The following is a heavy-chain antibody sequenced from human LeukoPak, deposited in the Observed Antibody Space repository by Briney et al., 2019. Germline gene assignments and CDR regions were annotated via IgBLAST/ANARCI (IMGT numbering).Heavy chain of an antibody. CDR1: GYTFTDYG. J-gene: IGHJ6*02. V-gene: IGHV1-18*01. D-gene: IGHD3-10*01. CDR3: ARDDYYGPYGMDV. Sequence: ASVKVSCKASGYTFTDYGISWVRQAPGQGLEWMGWISVKNGNTNYAQKFQGRVTMTTDTSTNTAYMELRSLRSDDTAKYYCARDDYYGPYGMDVWGLGTTVTVS. CDR2: ISVKNGNT.